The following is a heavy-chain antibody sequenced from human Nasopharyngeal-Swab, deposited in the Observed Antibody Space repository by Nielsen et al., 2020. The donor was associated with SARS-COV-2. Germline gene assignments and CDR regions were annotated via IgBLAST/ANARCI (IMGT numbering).Heavy chain of an antibody. CDR3: AKDRVIRYST. J-gene: IGHJ4*02. CDR1: GFGFSNYA. Sequence: GESLKISCAASGFGFSNYAMHWVRQAPGKGLEWVAVIAYDGRNKYYADSVKGRFTISRDNSMNTLHLQMNSLRAEDTAIYYCAKDRVIRYSTWGQGTLVTVSS. CDR2: IAYDGRNK. D-gene: IGHD5-12*01. V-gene: IGHV3-30-3*01.